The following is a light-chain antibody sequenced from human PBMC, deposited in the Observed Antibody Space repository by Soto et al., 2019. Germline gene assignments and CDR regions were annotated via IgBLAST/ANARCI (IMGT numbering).Light chain of an antibody. J-gene: IGLJ3*02. Sequence: QSVLTQPPSESGAPGQRVTISCTGSSSNIGAGYDVHWYQQLPGTAPKLLIYGNSNRPSGVPDRFSGSKSGTSASLAITGLQAEDEADYYCQSYDSSLSGWVFGGGTQLTLL. CDR3: QSYDSSLSGWV. CDR2: GNS. V-gene: IGLV1-40*01. CDR1: SSNIGAGYD.